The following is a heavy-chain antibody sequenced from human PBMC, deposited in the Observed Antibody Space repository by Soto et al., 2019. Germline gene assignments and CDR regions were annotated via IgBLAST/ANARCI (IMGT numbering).Heavy chain of an antibody. D-gene: IGHD4-17*01. Sequence: EVQLVESGGGLVQPGGSLRLSCTVSGFAFSKAWMTWVRQAPGKGPEWVGSIKSNSAGGTVDYAAPGEGRFTISRDDSKNTLYLEMSSLKIEDTALYYCISDPYGDYVRWFDPWGQGTLVTVSS. CDR1: GFAFSKAW. J-gene: IGHJ5*02. CDR2: IKSNSAGGTV. CDR3: ISDPYGDYVRWFDP. V-gene: IGHV3-15*01.